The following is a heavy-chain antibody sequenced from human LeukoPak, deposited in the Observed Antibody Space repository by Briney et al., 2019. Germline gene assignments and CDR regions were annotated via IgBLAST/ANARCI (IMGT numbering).Heavy chain of an antibody. Sequence: SETLSLTCTVSGGSISSGGYYWSWICQHPGKGLEWIGYIYYSGSTYYNPSLKSRVTISVDTSKNQFSLKLSTVTAADTAVYYCARDNQCGVAGWYLDLWGRGTLVTVSS. V-gene: IGHV4-31*03. CDR2: IYYSGST. CDR1: GGSISSGGYY. D-gene: IGHD6-19*01. J-gene: IGHJ2*01. CDR3: ARDNQCGVAGWYLDL.